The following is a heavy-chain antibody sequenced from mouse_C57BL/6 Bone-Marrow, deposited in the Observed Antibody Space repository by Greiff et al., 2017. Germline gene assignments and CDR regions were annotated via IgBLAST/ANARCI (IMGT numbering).Heavy chain of an antibody. CDR2: IDPETGGT. J-gene: IGHJ1*03. D-gene: IGHD1-1*01. CDR1: GYTFTDYE. CDR3: TRSGSSYEDWYFDV. V-gene: IGHV1-15*01. Sequence: VQLQQSGAELVRPGASVTLSCKASGYTFTDYEMHWVKQTPVHGLEWIGAIDPETGGTAYNQKFKGKALLTADKSSSTAYMELRRLTSEDSAVYYCTRSGSSYEDWYFDVWGTGTTVTVSS.